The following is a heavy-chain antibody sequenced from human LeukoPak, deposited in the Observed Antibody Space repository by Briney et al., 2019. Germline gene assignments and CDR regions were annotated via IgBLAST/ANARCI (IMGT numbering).Heavy chain of an antibody. CDR1: GYTFTSYG. V-gene: IGHV1-18*01. D-gene: IGHD3-10*01. CDR2: ISAYNGNT. Sequence: WASVKVSCKASGYTFTSYGISWVRQAPGQGLEWMGWISAYNGNTNYAQKLQGRVTMTTDTSTSTVYMELSSLRSEDTAVYYCARANVLLWFGELLPHYYFDYWGQGTLVTVSS. J-gene: IGHJ4*02. CDR3: ARANVLLWFGELLPHYYFDY.